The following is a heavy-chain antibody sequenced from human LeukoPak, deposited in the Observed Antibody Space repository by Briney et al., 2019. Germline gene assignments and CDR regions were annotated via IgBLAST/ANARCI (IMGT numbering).Heavy chain of an antibody. J-gene: IGHJ4*02. CDR2: ISSDGGRT. D-gene: IGHD1-26*01. Sequence: GGALRLSCSASGFTFSIYAMHWVRQAPGKKLEYVSAISSDGGRTYYADLVKERFTISRDNSKNTLYLQMSSLRAEDTAIYYCARRSGGYDYWGQGTLVTVSS. CDR3: ARRSGGYDY. V-gene: IGHV3-64D*09. CDR1: GFTFSIYA.